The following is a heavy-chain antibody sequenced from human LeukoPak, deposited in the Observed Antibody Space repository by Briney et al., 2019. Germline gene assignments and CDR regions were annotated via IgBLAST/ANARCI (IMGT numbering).Heavy chain of an antibody. CDR1: GYSFTSYW. J-gene: IGHJ6*02. Sequence: GESLKISCKGSGYSFTSYWIGWARQMPGKGLEWMGIIYPGDSDTRYSPSFQGQVTISADKSISTAYLQWSSLKASDTAMYYCARQDRYDFWSGYYSYYYYGMDVWGQGTTVTVSS. CDR2: IYPGDSDT. D-gene: IGHD3-3*01. V-gene: IGHV5-51*01. CDR3: ARQDRYDFWSGYYSYYYYGMDV.